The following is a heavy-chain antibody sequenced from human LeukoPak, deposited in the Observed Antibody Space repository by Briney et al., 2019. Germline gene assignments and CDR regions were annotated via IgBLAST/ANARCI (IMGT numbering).Heavy chain of an antibody. Sequence: SVKVSCKASGGTFSSYPISWVRQAPGQGLEWLGGIIPIFGTANYAQKFQGRVTITADESTSTAYMELSSLRSEDTAVYYCARAPPRGNRYSSGWYYPNYYYGMDVWGQGTTVTVSS. V-gene: IGHV1-69*13. CDR2: IIPIFGTA. J-gene: IGHJ6*02. CDR1: GGTFSSYP. CDR3: ARAPPRGNRYSSGWYYPNYYYGMDV. D-gene: IGHD6-19*01.